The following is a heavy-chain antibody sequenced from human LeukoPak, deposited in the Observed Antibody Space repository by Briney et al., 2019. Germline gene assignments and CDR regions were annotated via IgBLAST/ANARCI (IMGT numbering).Heavy chain of an antibody. Sequence: GRSLRLSCAASEFTFSNYAMNWVRQAPGKGLEWVSYISSSSSTIYYADSVKGRFTISRDNAKNSLYLQMNSLRAEDTAVYYCARGGITKPYRYWGQGTLVTVSS. CDR3: ARGGITKPYRY. CDR2: ISSSSSTI. D-gene: IGHD3-16*01. J-gene: IGHJ4*02. V-gene: IGHV3-48*01. CDR1: EFTFSNYA.